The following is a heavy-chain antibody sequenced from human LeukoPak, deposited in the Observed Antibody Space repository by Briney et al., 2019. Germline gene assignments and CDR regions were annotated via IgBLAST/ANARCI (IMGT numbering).Heavy chain of an antibody. V-gene: IGHV1-24*01. CDR3: ATAPSEYDFWSGNFDY. D-gene: IGHD3-3*01. Sequence: ASVKVSCKVSGYTFSELSIHWVRQAPGKGLEWMGGFDPEEDKIVHPQKFQGRVTMTEDTSTDTAYMELSSLRSEDTAVYYCATAPSEYDFWSGNFDYWGQGTLVTVSS. J-gene: IGHJ4*02. CDR2: FDPEEDKI. CDR1: GYTFSELS.